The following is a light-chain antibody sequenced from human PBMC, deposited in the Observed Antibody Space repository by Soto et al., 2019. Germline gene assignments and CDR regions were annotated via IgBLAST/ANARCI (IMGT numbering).Light chain of an antibody. CDR1: QSVSSNY. Sequence: EIVLTQSPGTLSLSPGEKATLSCRASQSVSSNYLAWYQQKPGQAPRLLIYYAYRRTTGIPDRLSGSGSGTDFTLTISGLEPEDFAVYYCQQYGGSPRTFGQGTKVEIK. CDR3: QQYGGSPRT. CDR2: YAY. J-gene: IGKJ1*01. V-gene: IGKV3-20*01.